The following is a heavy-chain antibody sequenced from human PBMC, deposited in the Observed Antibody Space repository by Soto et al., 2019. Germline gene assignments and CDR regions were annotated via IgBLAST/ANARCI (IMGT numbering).Heavy chain of an antibody. J-gene: IGHJ4*02. CDR2: INKDGSEQ. CDR3: SRENWFQDY. Sequence: EVQLVESGGDLVQPGGSLRLSYAASGFTFNVYYMTWVHQAPGRGLEWVASINKDGSEQYYVDSVKGRFTISRDNAKNSLYLQMNSLRAEDTALYYCSRENWFQDYWGQGTLVTVSS. D-gene: IGHD3-10*01. CDR1: GFTFNVYY. V-gene: IGHV3-7*03.